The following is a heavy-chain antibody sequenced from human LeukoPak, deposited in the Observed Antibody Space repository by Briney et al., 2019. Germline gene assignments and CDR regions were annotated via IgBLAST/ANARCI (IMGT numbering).Heavy chain of an antibody. CDR3: ARDNNADY. J-gene: IGHJ4*02. D-gene: IGHD1-14*01. V-gene: IGHV3-30*03. CDR1: GFTFSSYS. Sequence: PGGSLRLSCAASGFTFSSYSMNWVRQAPGKGLEWVAVISYTGRNKYYADSVKGRFTISRDNSKNTLYLQMNSLRAEDTAVYYCARDNNADYWGQGTLVTVSS. CDR2: ISYTGRNK.